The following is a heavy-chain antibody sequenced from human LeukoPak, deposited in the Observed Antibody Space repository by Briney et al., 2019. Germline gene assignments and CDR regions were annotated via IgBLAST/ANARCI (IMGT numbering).Heavy chain of an antibody. Sequence: GGSLRLSCAASGFTFSSYWMSWVRQAPGEGLEWVANIKQAGSEKYYVDSVKGRFTISRDNAKNSLYLQMNSLRAEDTAVYYCARTSITMVRGVIIEVFDYWGEGTLVTLSS. D-gene: IGHD3-10*01. V-gene: IGHV3-7*03. CDR3: ARTSITMVRGVIIEVFDY. CDR2: IKQAGSEK. J-gene: IGHJ4*02. CDR1: GFTFSSYW.